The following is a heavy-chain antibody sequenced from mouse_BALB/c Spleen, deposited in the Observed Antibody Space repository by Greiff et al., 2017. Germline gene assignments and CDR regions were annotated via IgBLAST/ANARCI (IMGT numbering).Heavy chain of an antibody. V-gene: IGHV1-82*01. D-gene: IGHD2-14*01. J-gene: IGHJ4*01. CDR2: IYPGDGDT. CDR3: ARENRYDNYAMDY. Sequence: QVQLQQSGPELVKPGASVKISCKASGYAFSSSWMNWGKQRPGQGLEWIGRIYPGDGDTNYNGKFKGKATLTADKSSSTAFMQLSSLTSVDSAVYFCARENRYDNYAMDYWGQGTSVTVSS. CDR1: GYAFSSSW.